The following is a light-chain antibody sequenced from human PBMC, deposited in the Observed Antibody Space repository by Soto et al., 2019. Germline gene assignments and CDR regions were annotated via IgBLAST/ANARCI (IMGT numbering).Light chain of an antibody. CDR2: DAS. CDR3: QQRSNGPPYT. CDR1: QSISGY. V-gene: IGKV3-11*01. Sequence: EIVLTQSPATLSLSPGERATLSCRASQSISGYLAWYQQKPGQAPRLLIYDASNRATGIPARFSGSGSGTDFTLSISSREAGDFAVYYCQQRSNGPPYTFGQGTKLEIK. J-gene: IGKJ2*01.